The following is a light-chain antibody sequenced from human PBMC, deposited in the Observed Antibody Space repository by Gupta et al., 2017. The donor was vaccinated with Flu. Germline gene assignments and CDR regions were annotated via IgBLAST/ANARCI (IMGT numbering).Light chain of an antibody. V-gene: IGKV1-33*01. CDR2: DAS. Sequence: SSLSASVGDKITITCRASQNIYNSVSWYKHRPGEAPKLLIYDASSLDPGVPSRFSGSGYGTDFSFTISGRQLEDFASYYCQHYGNLPPSTFGGGTKVDI. CDR3: QHYGNLPPST. CDR1: QNIYNS. J-gene: IGKJ4*01.